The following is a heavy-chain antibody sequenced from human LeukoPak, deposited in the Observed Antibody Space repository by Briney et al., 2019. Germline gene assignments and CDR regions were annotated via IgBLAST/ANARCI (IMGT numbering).Heavy chain of an antibody. CDR3: SRSFYYYYYMDV. Sequence: GGSLRLSCAASGFTFDDYATHWVRQAPGKGLEWVSGISWNSGSIGYADSVKGRFTISRDNAKNSLYLQMNGLRAEDTALYYCSRSFYYYYYMDVWGKGTTVSVSS. J-gene: IGHJ6*03. V-gene: IGHV3-9*01. CDR2: ISWNSGSI. CDR1: GFTFDDYA.